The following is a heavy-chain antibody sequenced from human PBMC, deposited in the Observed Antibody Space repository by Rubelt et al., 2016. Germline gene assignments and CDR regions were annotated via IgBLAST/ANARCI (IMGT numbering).Heavy chain of an antibody. CDR2: ISGSSGST. D-gene: IGHD3-16*01. CDR1: GFTFTTYA. J-gene: IGHJ4*02. V-gene: IGHV3-23*01. Sequence: EVQLLESGGGLVQPGGSLRLSCAVSGFTFTTYAMSWVRQAPGKGLEWVSAISGSSGSTYYADSVKGRFTISRDNSKNTLYLQMNSLRAEDTAVYYCARGGPGGHFDYWGQGTLVTVSS. CDR3: ARGGPGGHFDY.